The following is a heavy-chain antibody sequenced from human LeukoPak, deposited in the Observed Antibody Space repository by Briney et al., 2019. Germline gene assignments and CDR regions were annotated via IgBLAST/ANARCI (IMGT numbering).Heavy chain of an antibody. J-gene: IGHJ4*01. Sequence: GGSLRLSCAASGFTFSSYAISWVRQAPGKGLEWVSTISGSGGSTYYADSVKGRFTISRDNSKNTLYLQMNSLRAEDTAVYYCARGTLYSSKFDYWGHGTLVTVSS. D-gene: IGHD6-13*01. CDR3: ARGTLYSSKFDY. CDR1: GFTFSSYA. CDR2: ISGSGGST. V-gene: IGHV3-23*01.